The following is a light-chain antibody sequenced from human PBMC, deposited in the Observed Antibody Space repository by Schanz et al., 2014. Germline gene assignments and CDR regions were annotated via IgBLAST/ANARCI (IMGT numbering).Light chain of an antibody. CDR2: GTF. CDR1: QSVSSN. J-gene: IGKJ3*01. V-gene: IGKV3-15*01. CDR3: QQYGSSPIT. Sequence: EIVMTQSPATLSVSPGEGATLSCRASQSVSSNLAWYQQKPGQAPRLLIYGTFTRATGIPARFSGSGSGTDFTLTISSLQSEDFAVYYCQQYGSSPITFGPGTKVDIK.